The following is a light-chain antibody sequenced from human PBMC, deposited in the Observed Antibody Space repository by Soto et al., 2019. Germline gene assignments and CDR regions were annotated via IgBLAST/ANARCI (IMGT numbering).Light chain of an antibody. V-gene: IGLV2-14*01. CDR2: EVS. Sequence: QSVLTQPASVSGSPGQSITISCTGTSSDVGGYNYVSWHQHHPGKAPKLMIYEVSSRPSGVSDRFSGSKSGDTASPTISGLQAEDEADYYCSSYTDSSTRVFGAGTKVTVL. CDR1: SSDVGGYNY. CDR3: SSYTDSSTRV. J-gene: IGLJ1*01.